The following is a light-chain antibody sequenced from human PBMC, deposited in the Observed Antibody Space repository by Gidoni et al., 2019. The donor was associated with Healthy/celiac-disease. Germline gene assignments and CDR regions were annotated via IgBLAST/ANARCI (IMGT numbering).Light chain of an antibody. CDR1: QSISSY. J-gene: IGKJ2*01. CDR2: DAS. CDR3: QQRYSTPYT. Sequence: DIQMTQAPSSLSASVGDRVTITCRASQSISSYLNWYQQKPGKAPKLLIYDASSLQSGVPSRFSCSGSGTAFTLTISSLPPEEFATYYCQQRYSTPYTFGQXTKLEIK. V-gene: IGKV1-39*01.